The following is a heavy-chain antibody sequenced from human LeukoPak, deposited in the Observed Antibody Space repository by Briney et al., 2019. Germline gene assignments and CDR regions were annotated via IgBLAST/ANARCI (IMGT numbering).Heavy chain of an antibody. J-gene: IGHJ4*02. V-gene: IGHV3-23*01. CDR3: AKDRGLVGATPSNFDY. Sequence: GSLRLSCAASGFTFSSHAMNWVRQAPGKGLEWVSGISGSGGSTYYADSVKGRFTISRDNSKNTVYLQMNSLRAEDTAVYYCAKDRGLVGATPSNFDYWGQGTLVTVSS. CDR1: GFTFSSHA. CDR2: ISGSGGST. D-gene: IGHD1-26*01.